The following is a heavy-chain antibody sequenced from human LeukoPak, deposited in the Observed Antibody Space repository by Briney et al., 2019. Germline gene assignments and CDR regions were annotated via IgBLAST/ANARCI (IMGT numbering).Heavy chain of an antibody. CDR2: INGDESTT. CDR3: ARGFRWGFDY. V-gene: IGHV3-74*01. Sequence: GGSLRLSCVASGFTFSNYWMHWVRHAPEKGLVWISRINGDESTTDYADSVKGRFTISRDNAKNTLYLQMNTLGAEGTSLYYCARGFRWGFDYWGQGILVTVSS. CDR1: GFTFSNYW. J-gene: IGHJ4*02. D-gene: IGHD4-23*01.